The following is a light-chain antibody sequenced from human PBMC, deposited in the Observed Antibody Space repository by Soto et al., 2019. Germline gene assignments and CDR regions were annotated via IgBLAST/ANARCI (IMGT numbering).Light chain of an antibody. J-gene: IGKJ5*01. CDR2: DAS. V-gene: IGKV3-11*01. Sequence: EIVLTPSPATLSLSPGERATLSCRASQSVSSYLAWYQQTPGQAPRLLIYDASNRATGIPARFSGSGSGTDFTPTISSLEPDDFAVYYCQQRSNWAITFGQGTRLEI. CDR3: QQRSNWAIT. CDR1: QSVSSY.